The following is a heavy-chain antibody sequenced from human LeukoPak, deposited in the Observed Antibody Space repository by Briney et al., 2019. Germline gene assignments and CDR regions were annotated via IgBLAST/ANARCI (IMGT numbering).Heavy chain of an antibody. V-gene: IGHV3-9*01. J-gene: IGHJ4*02. D-gene: IGHD4-23*01. CDR2: ISWNSGSI. CDR1: GFTLDDYA. CDR3: ARDWARGNSYYVDY. Sequence: GGSLRLSCAASGFTLDDYAMHWVRQAPGKGLEWVSGISWNSGSIGYADSVKGRFTISRDNAKNSLYLQMNSLRAEDSAVYYCARDWARGNSYYVDYWGQGTLVTVSS.